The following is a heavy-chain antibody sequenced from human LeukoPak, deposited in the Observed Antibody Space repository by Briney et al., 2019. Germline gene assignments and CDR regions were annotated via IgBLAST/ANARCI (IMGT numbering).Heavy chain of an antibody. Sequence: SETLSLTCTVSGGSLSGYYWSWIRQPPGKGLEWIAYIYYSGSTSYNPSLKSRVTISVDTSKNQFSLKLSSVTAADTAVYYCARAPSGDYFDYWGRGTLVTVSS. CDR2: IYYSGST. D-gene: IGHD7-27*01. CDR3: ARAPSGDYFDY. V-gene: IGHV4-59*08. CDR1: GGSLSGYY. J-gene: IGHJ4*02.